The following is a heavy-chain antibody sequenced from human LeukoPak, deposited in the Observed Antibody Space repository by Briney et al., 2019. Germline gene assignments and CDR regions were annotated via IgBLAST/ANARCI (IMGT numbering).Heavy chain of an antibody. J-gene: IGHJ5*02. D-gene: IGHD2-15*01. CDR2: FDPEDGET. V-gene: IGHV1-24*01. Sequence: GASVKVSCKVSGYTLTELSMHWVRQAPGKGLEWMGGFDPEDGETIYAQKFQGRVTMTEDTSTDTAYMELSSLRSEDTAVYYCATQRSYYCSGGSCYSIGRNWFDPWGQGTLVTVSS. CDR3: ATQRSYYCSGGSCYSIGRNWFDP. CDR1: GYTLTELS.